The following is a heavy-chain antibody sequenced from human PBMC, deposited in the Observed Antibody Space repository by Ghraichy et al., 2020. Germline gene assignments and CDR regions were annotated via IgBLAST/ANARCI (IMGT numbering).Heavy chain of an antibody. V-gene: IGHV3-53*01. CDR1: GFTVSSNY. Sequence: GGSLRLSCAASGFTVSSNYMSWVRQAPGKGLEWVSVIYSGGSTYYADSVKGRFTISRDNSKNTLYLQMNSLRAEDTAVYYCARALLWFGESAGFDYWGQGTLVTVSS. D-gene: IGHD3-10*01. J-gene: IGHJ4*02. CDR2: IYSGGST. CDR3: ARALLWFGESAGFDY.